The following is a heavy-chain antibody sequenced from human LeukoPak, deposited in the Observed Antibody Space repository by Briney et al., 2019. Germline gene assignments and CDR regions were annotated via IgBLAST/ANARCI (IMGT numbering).Heavy chain of an antibody. Sequence: GGSLRLSCAGSGFTLSSYSMDWVRQAPGKGLEWVSSISSSSSYIYYADSVKGRFTISRDNAKNSLYLQMNSLRAEDTAVYYCAKCGSWNGGYFDYWGQGTLVTVSS. V-gene: IGHV3-21*04. CDR2: ISSSSSYI. CDR1: GFTLSSYS. CDR3: AKCGSWNGGYFDY. J-gene: IGHJ4*02. D-gene: IGHD1-1*01.